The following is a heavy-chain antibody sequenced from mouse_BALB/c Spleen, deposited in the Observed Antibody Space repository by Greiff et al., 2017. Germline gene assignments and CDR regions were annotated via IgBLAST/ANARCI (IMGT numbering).Heavy chain of an antibody. CDR3: ARSGGYRGGAMDY. CDR2: ISSGSSTI. D-gene: IGHD2-14*01. Sequence: EVMLEESGGGLVQPGGSRKLSCAASGFTFSSFGMHWVRQAPEKGLEWVAYISSGSSTIYYADTVKGRFTLSGDNPKNTLFLQLTSLRSEETAMYCCARSGGYRGGAMDYWGQGTSVTVSA. J-gene: IGHJ4*01. V-gene: IGHV5-17*02. CDR1: GFTFSSFG.